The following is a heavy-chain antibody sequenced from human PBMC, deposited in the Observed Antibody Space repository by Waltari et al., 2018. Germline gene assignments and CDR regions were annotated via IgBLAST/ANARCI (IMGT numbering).Heavy chain of an antibody. D-gene: IGHD5-12*01. Sequence: QLHLQESGPGLVKPSETLSLTCSVSGGSITSNRHYWGWIRQPPGKGPEWTGTISYSGATYNNPSLKSRVTISVDTSKNQYSLKLTSVTAADTAVYYCATYIGASIGTDAFDVWGQGTMVTVSS. CDR1: GGSITSNRHY. J-gene: IGHJ3*01. CDR3: ATYIGASIGTDAFDV. CDR2: ISYSGAT. V-gene: IGHV4-39*01.